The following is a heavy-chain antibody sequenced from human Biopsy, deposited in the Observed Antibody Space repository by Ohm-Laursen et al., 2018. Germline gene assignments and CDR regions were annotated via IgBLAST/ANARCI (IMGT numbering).Heavy chain of an antibody. J-gene: IGHJ4*02. V-gene: IGHV1-69*01. CDR3: ARGPHSGSHSCFDY. D-gene: IGHD1-26*01. CDR2: IIPMFGTA. Sequence: GPSVNVSCKASGGTFINYAISWVRQAPGQGLEWMGGIIPMFGTANYAQMFQGRVTISADESTSTSYMELSSLTTEDTAIYYCARGPHSGSHSCFDYWGRGTLVTVSS. CDR1: GGTFINYA.